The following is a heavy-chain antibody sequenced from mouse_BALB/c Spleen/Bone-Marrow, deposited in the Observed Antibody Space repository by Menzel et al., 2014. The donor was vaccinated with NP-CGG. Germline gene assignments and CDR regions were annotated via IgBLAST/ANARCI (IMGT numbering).Heavy chain of an antibody. CDR1: GFNIKDTY. J-gene: IGHJ2*01. D-gene: IGHD1-2*01. CDR3: ARTAPENLDY. Sequence: VQLQQSAAELVKPGASVKLSCTASGFNIKDTYMHWVKQRPEQGLEWIGRIDTANGNTKYDPKFQGKATITADTSSNTAYLQLSSLTSEDTAVYYCARTAPENLDYWGQGPTLTVSS. CDR2: IDTANGNT. V-gene: IGHV14-3*02.